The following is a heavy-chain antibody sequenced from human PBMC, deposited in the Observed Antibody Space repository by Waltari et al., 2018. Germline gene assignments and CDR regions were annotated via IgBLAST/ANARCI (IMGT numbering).Heavy chain of an antibody. J-gene: IGHJ6*02. CDR3: ASSSSWKFYYYYGMDV. CDR2: IYSGGST. Sequence: EVQLVESGGGLIQPGGSLRLSCAASGFTVSSNYMSWVRQAPGKGLEWVSVIYSGGSTYYADTGKGRFTIARDNSKNTLYLQMNSLRAEDTAVYYCASSSSWKFYYYYGMDVWGQGTTVTVSS. D-gene: IGHD6-13*01. CDR1: GFTVSSNY. V-gene: IGHV3-53*01.